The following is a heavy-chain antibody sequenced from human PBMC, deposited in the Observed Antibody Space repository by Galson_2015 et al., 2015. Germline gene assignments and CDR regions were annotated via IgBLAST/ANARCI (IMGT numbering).Heavy chain of an antibody. V-gene: IGHV1-8*01. Sequence: SVKVSCKASGYTFTSYDINWVRQATGQGLEWMGWMNPNSGNTGYAQKFQGRVTMTRNTSISTAYMELSSLRSEDTAVYYCARTFGYSRDFDYWGQGTLVTVSS. D-gene: IGHD6-13*01. CDR2: MNPNSGNT. CDR3: ARTFGYSRDFDY. CDR1: GYTFTSYD. J-gene: IGHJ4*02.